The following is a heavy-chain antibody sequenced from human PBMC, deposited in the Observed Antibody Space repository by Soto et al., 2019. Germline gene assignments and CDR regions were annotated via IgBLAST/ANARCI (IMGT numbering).Heavy chain of an antibody. CDR2: ISGSGGST. V-gene: IGHV3-23*01. J-gene: IGHJ6*02. D-gene: IGHD5-12*01. CDR1: GFTFSSYA. Sequence: EVQLLESGGGLVQPGGSLRLSCAASGFTFSSYAMNWVRQAPGKGLEWVSGISGSGGSTYYADSVKGRFTISRDNSKNTLYLQMNSLRAEDTAVYYSAKDRGNYYSYGMDVWGQGTTVTVSS. CDR3: AKDRGNYYSYGMDV.